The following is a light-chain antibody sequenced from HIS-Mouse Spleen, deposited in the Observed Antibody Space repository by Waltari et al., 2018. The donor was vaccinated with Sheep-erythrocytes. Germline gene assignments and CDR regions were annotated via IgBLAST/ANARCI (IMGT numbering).Light chain of an antibody. CDR3: QQYYSTPHA. CDR1: QSVLYSSNNKNY. J-gene: IGKJ4*01. V-gene: IGKV4-1*01. Sequence: DIVMTQSPDSLAVSLGERATINCKSSQSVLYSSNNKNYLAWYQQKPGQPPKLRIYWAFTRESGVPDRFSCSGSGTDFTLTVSSLQAEYVAVYYCQQYYSTPHAFGGVTNVEIK. CDR2: WAF.